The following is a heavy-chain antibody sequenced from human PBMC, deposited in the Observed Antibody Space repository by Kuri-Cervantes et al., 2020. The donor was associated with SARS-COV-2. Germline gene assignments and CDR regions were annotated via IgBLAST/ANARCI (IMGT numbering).Heavy chain of an antibody. D-gene: IGHD3-22*01. CDR1: GYTFTSYG. CDR2: IIPIFGIA. CDR3: ARDVFPAYYYDSSGPTPGMW. Sequence: SVKVSCKASGYTFTSYGISWVRQDPGQGLEWMGRIIPIFGIANYAQKFQGRVTITADKSTSTAYMELSSLRSGDTAVYYCARDVFPAYYYDSSGPTPGMWWGQGTLVTVSS. J-gene: IGHJ4*02. V-gene: IGHV1-69*04.